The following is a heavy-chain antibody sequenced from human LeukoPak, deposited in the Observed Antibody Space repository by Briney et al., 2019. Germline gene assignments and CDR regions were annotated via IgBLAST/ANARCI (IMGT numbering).Heavy chain of an antibody. CDR2: IYYSGST. V-gene: IGHV4-61*01. CDR1: GDSVSSGSFY. D-gene: IGHD2-15*01. Sequence: SETLSLTCTVSGDSVSSGSFYWSWIRQPPGKGLEWIGYIYYSGSTNYNPSLKSRVTISVDTSKNQFSLKLSSVTAADTAVYYCARDLVVVVAATMDYGMDVWGKGTTVTVSS. J-gene: IGHJ6*04. CDR3: ARDLVVVVAATMDYGMDV.